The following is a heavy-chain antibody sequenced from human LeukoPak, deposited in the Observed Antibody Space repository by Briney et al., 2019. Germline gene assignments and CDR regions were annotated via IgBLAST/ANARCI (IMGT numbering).Heavy chain of an antibody. D-gene: IGHD6-19*01. J-gene: IGHJ5*02. CDR3: ARDGLGAVAGGNNWFDP. CDR1: GYTFTGYY. V-gene: IGHV1-2*02. Sequence: ASVKVSCKASGYTFTGYYMHWVRQAPGQGLEWMGWINPNSGGTNYAQKFQGRVTITRETSISTAYKELSRRRSDETAVYYCARDGLGAVAGGNNWFDPWGQGTLVTVSS. CDR2: INPNSGGT.